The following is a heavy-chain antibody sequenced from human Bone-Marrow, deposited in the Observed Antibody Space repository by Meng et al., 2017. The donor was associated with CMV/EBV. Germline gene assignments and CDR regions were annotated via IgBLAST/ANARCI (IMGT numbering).Heavy chain of an antibody. D-gene: IGHD2-21*01. CDR1: GGTFSSYA. Sequence: SVKVSCKASGGTFSSYAISWVRQAPGQGLEWMGGIIPIFGTANYAQKFQGRVTITTDESTSTAYMELNSLTADDTAVYYCAKDPTHCGGDCSMWGLGTLVTVSS. V-gene: IGHV1-69*05. J-gene: IGHJ1*01. CDR2: IIPIFGTA. CDR3: AKDPTHCGGDCSM.